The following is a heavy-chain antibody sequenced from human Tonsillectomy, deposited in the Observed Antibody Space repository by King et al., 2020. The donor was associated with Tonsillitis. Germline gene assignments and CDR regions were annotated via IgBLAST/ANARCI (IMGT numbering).Heavy chain of an antibody. Sequence: VQLVESGGGLVQPGGSLRLSCAASGFTFSSFAMSWVRQGPGKGLEWVSAIGGTGTDTFYADSVKGRFTISRDNSKNTLYLQINSLRAEDTAVFYCAKFRGMEYSEYYFDYWVQGTLVTVSS. CDR1: GFTFSSFA. CDR2: IGGTGTDT. D-gene: IGHD6-6*01. J-gene: IGHJ4*02. V-gene: IGHV3-23*04. CDR3: AKFRGMEYSEYYFDY.